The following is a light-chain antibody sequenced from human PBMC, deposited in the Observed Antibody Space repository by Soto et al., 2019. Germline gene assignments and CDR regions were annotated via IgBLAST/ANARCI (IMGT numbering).Light chain of an antibody. J-gene: IGKJ1*01. Sequence: DIQMTPSPSTLSASVVDRFTITCLASQTISSWLAWYQQKPGKVPKLLIYAASILQSGVPSRFSGSGSGTDFTLTISSLQPEDFATYYCLIDFRYFWAFGQGTKVDIK. V-gene: IGKV1-5*01. CDR2: AAS. CDR3: LIDFRYFWA. CDR1: QTISSW.